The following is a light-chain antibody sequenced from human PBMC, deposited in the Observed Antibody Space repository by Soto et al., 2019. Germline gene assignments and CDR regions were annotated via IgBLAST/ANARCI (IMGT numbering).Light chain of an antibody. CDR1: SSDVGGYNY. V-gene: IGLV2-14*01. CDR2: EVS. Sequence: QSALTQPASVSGSPGQSITISCTGTSSDVGGYNYVSWYQQHPAKAPKLMIYEVSSRPSGVSHRFSGSKSGNTASLTISGLQAEDEADYYCFSYTTSSTLVFRGGTKLTVL. J-gene: IGLJ3*02. CDR3: FSYTTSSTLV.